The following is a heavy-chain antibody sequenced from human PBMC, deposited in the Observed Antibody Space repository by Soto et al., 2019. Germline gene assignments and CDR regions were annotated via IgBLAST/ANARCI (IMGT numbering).Heavy chain of an antibody. CDR2: INHSGST. J-gene: IGHJ6*02. CDR3: ARGHTYYYGSGSLPSHSYYYYYGMDV. CDR1: GGSFSGYY. Sequence: PSETLSLTCAVYGGSFSGYYWSWIRQPPGKGLEWIGEINHSGSTNYNPSLTSRVTISVDTSKNQFSLKLSSVTAADTAVYYCARGHTYYYGSGSLPSHSYYYYYGMDVWGQGTTVTVSS. D-gene: IGHD3-10*01. V-gene: IGHV4-34*01.